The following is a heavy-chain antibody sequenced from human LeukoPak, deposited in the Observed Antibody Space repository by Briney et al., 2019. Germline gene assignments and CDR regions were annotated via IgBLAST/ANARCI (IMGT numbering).Heavy chain of an antibody. D-gene: IGHD3-3*01. CDR3: ARVGFGDSTIYYMDV. J-gene: IGHJ6*03. CDR1: GFTFSSYS. Sequence: GGSLRLSCAASGFTFSSYSMNWVRQAPGKGLEWVSYISSSSSTIYYADSVKGRFTISRDNAKNSLYLQMNSLRAEDTAVYYCARVGFGDSTIYYMDVWGKGTTVTVSS. CDR2: ISSSSSTI. V-gene: IGHV3-48*01.